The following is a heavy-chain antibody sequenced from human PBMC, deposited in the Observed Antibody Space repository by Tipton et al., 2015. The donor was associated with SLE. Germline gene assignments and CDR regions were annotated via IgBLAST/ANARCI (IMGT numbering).Heavy chain of an antibody. CDR3: ARDYHSACEI. J-gene: IGHJ3*02. D-gene: IGHD1-14*01. CDR1: GFTFSSYW. Sequence: SLRLSCVGSGFTFSSYWMHWVRQAPGKGLVWVSRLSSDGSNIGYADSVKGRFTISRDNAKNTLYLQMNSLRAEDTAVYYCARDYHSACEIWGQGTKVTVSS. CDR2: LSSDGSNI. V-gene: IGHV3-74*01.